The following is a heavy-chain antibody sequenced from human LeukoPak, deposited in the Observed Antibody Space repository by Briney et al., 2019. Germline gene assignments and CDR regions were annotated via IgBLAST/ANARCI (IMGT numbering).Heavy chain of an antibody. D-gene: IGHD5-18*01. V-gene: IGHV5-51*01. CDR1: GYTFSDFW. CDR3: ARQGSGYSPTYYYYMDV. J-gene: IGHJ6*03. Sequence: GESLKISCKGSGYTFSDFWIVWVRQMPGKGLEWMGIIYPGDSDTRYSPSFQGQVTISADKSISTAYLQWSSLKASDTAMYYCARQGSGYSPTYYYYMDVWGKGTTVTISS. CDR2: IYPGDSDT.